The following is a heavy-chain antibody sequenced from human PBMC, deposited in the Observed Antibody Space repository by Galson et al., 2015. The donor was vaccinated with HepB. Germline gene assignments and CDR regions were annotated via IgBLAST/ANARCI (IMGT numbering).Heavy chain of an antibody. V-gene: IGHV3-21*01. CDR2: IGSTTKYI. J-gene: IGHJ4*02. D-gene: IGHD1-26*01. CDR3: ARESPPIGMFEY. Sequence: SLRLSCAASGFTFTSHIMNWVRQAPGKGLEWVSSIGSTTKYIYYGASLKGRFTMSRDNAKNSVCLQMSNLTAEDTAVYYCARESPPIGMFEYWGQGILVTVSA. CDR1: GFTFTSHI.